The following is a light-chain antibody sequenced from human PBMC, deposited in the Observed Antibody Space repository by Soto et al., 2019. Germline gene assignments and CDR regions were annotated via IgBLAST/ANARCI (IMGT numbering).Light chain of an antibody. CDR2: AAS. Sequence: IQMTQSHSTLSASVGDIVTITCRASQSISSWLAWYQQKPGKAPKLLIYAASNLQSGVPSRFSGSGSGTDFTLTISSLQPEDFATYYCLQNYNYPWTFGQGTKVDI. CDR1: QSISSW. V-gene: IGKV1-6*01. J-gene: IGKJ1*01. CDR3: LQNYNYPWT.